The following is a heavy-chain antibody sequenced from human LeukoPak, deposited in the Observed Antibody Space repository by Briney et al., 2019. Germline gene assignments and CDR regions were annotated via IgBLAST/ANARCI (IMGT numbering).Heavy chain of an antibody. Sequence: ISAYNGNTNYAQKFQGRVTMTTDTSTSTAYMELRSLRSDDTAVYYCARTTYSSSSRGWFDPWGQGSLVTVSS. J-gene: IGHJ5*02. CDR2: ISAYNGNT. D-gene: IGHD6-6*01. CDR3: ARTTYSSSSRGWFDP. V-gene: IGHV1-18*01.